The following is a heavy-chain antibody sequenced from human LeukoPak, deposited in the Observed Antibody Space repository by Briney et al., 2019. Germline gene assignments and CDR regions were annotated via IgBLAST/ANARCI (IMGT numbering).Heavy chain of an antibody. CDR2: INPNSGGT. CDR3: ARDSGGGYYYDSSGYYAEYFQH. V-gene: IGHV1-2*02. J-gene: IGHJ1*01. CDR1: GYTFTGYY. D-gene: IGHD3-22*01. Sequence: GASVEVSCKASGYTFTGYYMHWVRQAPGQGLEWMGWINPNSGGTNYAQKFQGRVTMTRDTSISTVYMELSRLRSDDTAVYYCARDSGGGYYYDSSGYYAEYFQHWGQGTLVTVSS.